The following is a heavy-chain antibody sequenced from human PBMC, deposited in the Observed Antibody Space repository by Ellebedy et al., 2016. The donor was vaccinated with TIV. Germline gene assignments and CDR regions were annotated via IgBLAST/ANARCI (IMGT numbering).Heavy chain of an antibody. J-gene: IGHJ4*02. Sequence: GESLKISCVASGFSLDTYGMNWVRQVPDRGLEWVGIIWFNGARYYGDDVRGRFTTSRDNAKNSLYLEINNLRADDTAVYHCARDVTEIRGFGYWGQGTLVTVSS. CDR3: ARDVTEIRGFGY. CDR1: GFSLDTYG. D-gene: IGHD2-15*01. V-gene: IGHV3-33*08. CDR2: IIWFNGAR.